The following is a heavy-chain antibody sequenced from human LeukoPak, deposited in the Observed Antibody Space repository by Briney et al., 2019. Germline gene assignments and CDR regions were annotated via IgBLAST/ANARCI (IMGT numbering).Heavy chain of an antibody. D-gene: IGHD6-19*01. CDR1: GYTFTSYW. CDR3: ARRMVGGWYWYY. J-gene: IGHJ4*02. CDR2: VYPGDSDI. V-gene: IGHV5-51*01. Sequence: GESLKISCKGSGYTFTSYWIAWVRQMPGKGLEWMGIVYPGDSDIRYSPSFQGQVTISADKSITTAYLQWSSLKASDTAMYYCARRMVGGWYWYYWGQGTLVTVSS.